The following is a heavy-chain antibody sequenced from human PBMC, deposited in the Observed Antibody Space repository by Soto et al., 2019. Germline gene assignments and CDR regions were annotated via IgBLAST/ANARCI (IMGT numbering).Heavy chain of an antibody. CDR2: IYYSGST. V-gene: IGHV4-31*03. J-gene: IGHJ4*02. CDR3: ARVLRPNYYDSSGRLKGRYYFDY. Sequence: SETLSLTCTVSGGSISSGGFYWSWVRQHPGKGLEWIGYIYYSGSTYYNPSLKSRITISVDTSKNQFSLKLSSVTAADTAVYYCARVLRPNYYDSSGRLKGRYYFDYWGQGTLVTVSS. CDR1: GGSISSGGFY. D-gene: IGHD3-22*01.